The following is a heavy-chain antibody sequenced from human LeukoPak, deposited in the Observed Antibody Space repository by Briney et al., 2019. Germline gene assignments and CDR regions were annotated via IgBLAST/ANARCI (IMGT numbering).Heavy chain of an antibody. CDR1: GFIFRNYA. V-gene: IGHV3-23*01. Sequence: GGSLRLSCAASGFIFRNYAMSWVRQAPGKGLEWVSTVHGRTYYADSVKGRFTISRDDSGSTLYLQMDNLRAEDTAVYYCAKDQTGDGYNSIWGQGTLVTVSS. CDR3: AKDQTGDGYNSI. CDR2: VHGRT. D-gene: IGHD5-24*01. J-gene: IGHJ4*02.